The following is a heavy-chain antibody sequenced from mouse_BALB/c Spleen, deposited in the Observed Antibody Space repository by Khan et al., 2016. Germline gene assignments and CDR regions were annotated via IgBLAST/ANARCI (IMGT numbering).Heavy chain of an antibody. V-gene: IGHV3-2*02. CDR3: ACIYYGNYYFDY. Sequence: QLQESGPGLVKPSQSLSLTCTVTGYSITSDYAWNWIRQFPGNKLEWMGYISYSGSTSYNPSLKSRISITRDTSKNQFFLQLNSVTTEETATYYCACIYYGNYYFDYWGQGTTLTVSS. CDR1: GYSITSDYA. CDR2: ISYSGST. D-gene: IGHD2-1*01. J-gene: IGHJ2*01.